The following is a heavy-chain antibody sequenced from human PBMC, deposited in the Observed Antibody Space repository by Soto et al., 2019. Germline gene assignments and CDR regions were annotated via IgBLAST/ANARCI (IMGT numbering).Heavy chain of an antibody. CDR1: GGSISSYY. Sequence: PSETLSLTCTVSGGSISSYYWSWIRQPPGKGLEWIGYIYYSGSTNYNPSLKSRVTISVDTSKNQFSLKLSSVTAADTAVYYCASAPDYGDLYYYGMEVWGQGTTVTVSS. V-gene: IGHV4-59*01. CDR3: ASAPDYGDLYYYGMEV. J-gene: IGHJ6*02. D-gene: IGHD4-17*01. CDR2: IYYSGST.